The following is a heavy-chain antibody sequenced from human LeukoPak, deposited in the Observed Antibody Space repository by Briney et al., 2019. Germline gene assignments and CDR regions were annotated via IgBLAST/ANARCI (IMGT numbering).Heavy chain of an antibody. D-gene: IGHD5-24*01. J-gene: IGHJ3*02. CDR2: ISGSGGST. Sequence: GGSLRLSCAASGFTFSSYGMSWVRQAPGKGLEWVSAISGSGGSTYYADSVKGRFTISRDNSKNTLYLQMNSLRAEDTAVYYCARDQRGEMATKFGAFDIWGQGTMVTVSS. V-gene: IGHV3-23*01. CDR1: GFTFSSYG. CDR3: ARDQRGEMATKFGAFDI.